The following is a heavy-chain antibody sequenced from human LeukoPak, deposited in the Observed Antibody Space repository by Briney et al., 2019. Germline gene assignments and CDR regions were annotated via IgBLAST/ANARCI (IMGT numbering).Heavy chain of an antibody. V-gene: IGHV4-38-2*02. CDR3: ARGGYYGSGNDFRFDP. CDR1: GYSISSGFY. CDR2: IYHSGNT. Sequence: SETLSLTCSVSGYSISSGFYWGWIRQPPGQGLEWIGNIYHSGNTYYNPSLKSRVTISVDTSKNQFSLKLSSVTAADTAVYYCARGGYYGSGNDFRFDPWGQGTLVTVSS. D-gene: IGHD3-10*01. J-gene: IGHJ5*02.